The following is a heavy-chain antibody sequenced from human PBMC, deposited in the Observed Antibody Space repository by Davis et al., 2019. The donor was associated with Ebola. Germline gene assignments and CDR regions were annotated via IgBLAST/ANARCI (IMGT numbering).Heavy chain of an antibody. CDR1: GYTFTGYY. J-gene: IGHJ6*02. CDR3: ARDPYYDFWSGSPTRYYYYGMDV. Sequence: ASVKVSCKASGYTFTGYYMHWVRQAPGQGLEWMGWINPNSGGTNYAQKFQGRVTMTRDTSISTAYMELSRLRSDDTAVYYCARDPYYDFWSGSPTRYYYYGMDVWGQGTTVTVSS. V-gene: IGHV1-2*02. D-gene: IGHD3-3*01. CDR2: INPNSGGT.